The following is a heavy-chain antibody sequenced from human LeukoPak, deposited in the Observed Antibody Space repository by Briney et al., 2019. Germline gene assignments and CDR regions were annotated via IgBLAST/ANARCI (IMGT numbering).Heavy chain of an antibody. CDR1: GYTFTSNY. V-gene: IGHV1-2*02. CDR2: INPNSGGT. CDR3: ARDNSVGDIAWWFDP. Sequence: ASVKVSCKAFGYTFTSNYMHWVRQAPGQGLEWMGWINPNSGGTNYAQKFQGRVTMTRDTSISTAYMELSSLRSEDTAVYYCARDNSVGDIAWWFDPWGQGTLVTVSS. D-gene: IGHD3-10*01. J-gene: IGHJ5*02.